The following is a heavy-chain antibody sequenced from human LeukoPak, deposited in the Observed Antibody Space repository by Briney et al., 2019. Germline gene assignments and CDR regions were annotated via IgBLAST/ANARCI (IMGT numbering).Heavy chain of an antibody. D-gene: IGHD3-3*01. J-gene: IGHJ4*02. CDR1: GFTFSTYW. V-gene: IGHV3-7*01. Sequence: PGGSLRLSCAASGFTFSTYWMSWCRQAPGKGLEWVANIKQDGSEKYYVDSVKGRFTISRDNAKNSLYLQMNSLRAEDTAVYYCARDLRSGYDFWSGYYYYFDYWGQGTLVTVSS. CDR2: IKQDGSEK. CDR3: ARDLRSGYDFWSGYYYYFDY.